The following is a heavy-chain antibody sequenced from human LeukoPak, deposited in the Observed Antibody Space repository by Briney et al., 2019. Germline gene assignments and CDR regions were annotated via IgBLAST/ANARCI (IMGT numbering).Heavy chain of an antibody. CDR2: ISSSGGTT. CDR3: AKETTVVAGIY. D-gene: IGHD4-23*01. Sequence: GGSLRLSCAASGFTFSSYAMSWVRQAPGKGLEWVSAISSSGGTTYYADSVKGRFTVSRDNSKNTLYLQMNSLRAEDTAVYYCAKETTVVAGIYWGQGTLVTVSS. CDR1: GFTFSSYA. V-gene: IGHV3-23*01. J-gene: IGHJ4*02.